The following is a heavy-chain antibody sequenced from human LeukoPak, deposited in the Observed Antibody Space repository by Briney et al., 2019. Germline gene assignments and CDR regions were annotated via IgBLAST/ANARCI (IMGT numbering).Heavy chain of an antibody. CDR1: GGSFSGYY. CDR3: ARVGNLDAFDI. Sequence: SETLSLTCAVYGGSFSGYYWSWIRQPPGKGLEWIGEINHSGSTNYNPSLKSRVTISVDTSKNLFSLKLSSVTAADTAVYYCARVGNLDAFDIWGQGTMVTVSS. D-gene: IGHD4-23*01. V-gene: IGHV4-34*01. CDR2: INHSGST. J-gene: IGHJ3*02.